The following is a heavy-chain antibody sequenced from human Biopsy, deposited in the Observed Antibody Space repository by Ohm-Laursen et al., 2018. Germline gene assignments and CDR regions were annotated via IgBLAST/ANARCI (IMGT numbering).Heavy chain of an antibody. V-gene: IGHV1-18*01. J-gene: IGHJ6*02. Sequence: ASVKLSCNASGYTFTDYGASWVRQAPGQGLEWMGWITTYNGNTNYAQKVQGRVTMTTDTSTSTAYMELRSLRSDDTAVYYCARDRGYYSYYGMDVWGQGTTVTVSS. CDR2: ITTYNGNT. CDR1: GYTFTDYG. CDR3: ARDRGYYSYYGMDV. D-gene: IGHD3-10*01.